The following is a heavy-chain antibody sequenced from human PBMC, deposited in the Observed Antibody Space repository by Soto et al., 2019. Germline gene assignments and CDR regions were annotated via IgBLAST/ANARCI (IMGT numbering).Heavy chain of an antibody. CDR1: GGSISSGGYS. CDR2: IYHSGST. Sequence: PPETLSLTCAVSGGSISSGGYSWSWIRQPPGKGLEWIGYIYHSGSTYYNPSLKSRVTISVDRSKNQFSLKLNSMTAADTAVYYCARVATPWGQGTLVTISS. V-gene: IGHV4-30-2*01. J-gene: IGHJ5*02. CDR3: ARVATP.